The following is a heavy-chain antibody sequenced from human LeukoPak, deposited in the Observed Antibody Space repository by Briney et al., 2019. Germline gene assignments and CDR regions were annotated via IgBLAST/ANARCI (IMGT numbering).Heavy chain of an antibody. V-gene: IGHV1-18*01. J-gene: IGHJ4*02. CDR2: ISDYNGIT. CDR3: ARYSYGLYYFDS. D-gene: IGHD5-18*01. CDR1: GYTFTNYG. Sequence: GASMKVSCKASGYTFTNYGISWVRQAPGQGLEWMGWISDYNGITNYAQTFQGRVTMTTDTSTSTAYMELRSLRSDDTGVYYCARYSYGLYYFDSWGQGTLVTVSS.